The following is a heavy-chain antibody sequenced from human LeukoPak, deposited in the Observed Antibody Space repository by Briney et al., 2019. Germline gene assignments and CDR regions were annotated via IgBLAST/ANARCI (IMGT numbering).Heavy chain of an antibody. J-gene: IGHJ4*02. D-gene: IGHD6-19*01. V-gene: IGHV4-59*01. CDR3: ASAVAGTFFDY. CDR1: GGSISSYY. CDR2: IYYSGST. Sequence: AHTLSIPYKVPGGSISSYYWSWIRQPPEKGLEWIGYIYYSGSTNYNPSLKSRVTISVDTSKNQFSLKLSSVTAADTAVYYCASAVAGTFFDYWGQGTLVTVSS.